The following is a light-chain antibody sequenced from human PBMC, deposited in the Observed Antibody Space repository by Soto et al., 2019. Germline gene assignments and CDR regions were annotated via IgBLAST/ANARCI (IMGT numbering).Light chain of an antibody. CDR2: WAS. J-gene: IGKJ4*01. CDR1: QSILHSANNDNF. CDR3: QQYYNTPLT. V-gene: IGKV4-1*01. Sequence: DIVMTQSPDSLAVSLGERATINCKSSQSILHSANNDNFLAWYQQKAGQPPKLLLYWASTRESGIPDRISGSGSGTDFTLPIRSRRDDDVAVYYCQQYYNTPLTFGGGTKVEIK.